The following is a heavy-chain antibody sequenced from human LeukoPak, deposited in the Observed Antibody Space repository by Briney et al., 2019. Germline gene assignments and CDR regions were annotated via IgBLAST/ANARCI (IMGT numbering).Heavy chain of an antibody. V-gene: IGHV3-30*18. D-gene: IGHD5-12*01. CDR2: ISYDGSNK. CDR1: GFTFSSYG. J-gene: IGHJ2*01. Sequence: GGSLRLSCAASGFTFSSYGMHWVRQAPGKGLEWVAVISYDGSNKYYADSVKGRFTISRDNSKNTLYLQMNSLRAEYTAVYYCAKQSRSGYSRGYFDLWGRGTLVTVSS. CDR3: AKQSRSGYSRGYFDL.